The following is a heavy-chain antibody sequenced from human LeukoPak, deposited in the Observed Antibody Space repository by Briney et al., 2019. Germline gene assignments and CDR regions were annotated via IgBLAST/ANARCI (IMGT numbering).Heavy chain of an antibody. Sequence: SETLSLTCTVSGYSISSGYYWGWIRQPPGKGLEWIGSIYHSGSTYYDPSLKSRVTISVDTSKNQFSLKLSSVTAADTAVYYCARHHPTYTTVTSGDYWGQGTLVTVSS. J-gene: IGHJ4*02. V-gene: IGHV4-38-2*02. CDR3: ARHHPTYTTVTSGDY. CDR2: IYHSGST. CDR1: GYSISSGYY. D-gene: IGHD1-1*01.